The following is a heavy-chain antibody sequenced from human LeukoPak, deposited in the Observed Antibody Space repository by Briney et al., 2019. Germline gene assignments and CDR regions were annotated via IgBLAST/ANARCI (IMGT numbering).Heavy chain of an antibody. CDR1: GFTFSSYA. J-gene: IGHJ4*02. CDR2: IYYDGSNK. CDR3: ANNFDY. V-gene: IGHV3-33*08. Sequence: GGSLRLSCAASGFTFSSYAMSWVRQAPGKGLEWVALIYYDGSNKYYADSVKGRFTISRDNSKNTLYLQMNTLRAEDTAMYYCANNFDYWGQGTLVTVSS.